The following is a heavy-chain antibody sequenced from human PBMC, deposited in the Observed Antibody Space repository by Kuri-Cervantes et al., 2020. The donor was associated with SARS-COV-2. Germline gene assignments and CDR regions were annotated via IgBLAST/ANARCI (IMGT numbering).Heavy chain of an antibody. Sequence: LSLTCAASGFTFSSHWMYWVRQVPGKGLVWVSRSNSDGTFTTYADSVEGRFTISRDNAKNTLYLQMNSLRAEDTALYYCARDVDPYYDYWSGSAGYWGQGTLVTVSS. CDR3: ARDVDPYYDYWSGSAGY. D-gene: IGHD3-3*01. CDR1: GFTFSSHW. J-gene: IGHJ4*02. CDR2: SNSDGTFT. V-gene: IGHV3-74*01.